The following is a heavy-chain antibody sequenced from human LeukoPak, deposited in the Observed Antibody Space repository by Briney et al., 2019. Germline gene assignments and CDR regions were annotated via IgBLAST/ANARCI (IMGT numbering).Heavy chain of an antibody. D-gene: IGHD3-10*01. CDR1: GFSFSSYR. J-gene: IGHJ4*02. Sequence: GGSLRLSCAASGFSFSSYRMNWVRQAPGKGLEWVSSVSNSGDYIHYADSVKGRFTISRDNSKNSLYLQMNSLRTEDTALYYCAKDHGSGSSGGYFDYWGQGTLVTVSS. CDR3: AKDHGSGSSGGYFDY. CDR2: VSNSGDYI. V-gene: IGHV3-21*04.